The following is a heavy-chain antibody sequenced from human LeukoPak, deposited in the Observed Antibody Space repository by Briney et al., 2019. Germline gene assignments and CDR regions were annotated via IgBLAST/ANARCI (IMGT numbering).Heavy chain of an antibody. Sequence: SEALSLTCTVSGGSISSYYWSWIRQPPGKGLEWIGYIYYSGSTNYNPSLKSRVTISVDTPKNQFSLKLSSVTAADTAVYYCARSHCSSTSCYVSFDYWGQGTLVTVSS. D-gene: IGHD2-2*01. J-gene: IGHJ4*02. V-gene: IGHV4-59*08. CDR1: GGSISSYY. CDR3: ARSHCSSTSCYVSFDY. CDR2: IYYSGST.